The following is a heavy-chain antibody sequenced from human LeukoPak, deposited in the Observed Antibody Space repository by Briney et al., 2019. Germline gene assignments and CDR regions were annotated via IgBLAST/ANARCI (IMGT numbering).Heavy chain of an antibody. D-gene: IGHD3-10*01. CDR1: GFIFTSYS. Sequence: GGSLRLSCAASGFIFTSYSMHWVRQAPGKGLEWVSSISSSSSYIYYADSVKGRFTISRDNAKSSLYLQMNSLNPEDTAVYYCAREVYGSGNLPFDYWGQGTLVTVSS. CDR3: AREVYGSGNLPFDY. CDR2: ISSSSSYI. V-gene: IGHV3-21*01. J-gene: IGHJ4*02.